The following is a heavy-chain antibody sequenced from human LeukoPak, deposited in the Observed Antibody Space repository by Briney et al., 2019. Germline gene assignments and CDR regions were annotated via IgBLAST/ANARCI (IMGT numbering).Heavy chain of an antibody. V-gene: IGHV4-38-2*02. D-gene: IGHD3-9*01. CDR3: ARVDILTGLTFDY. Sequence: SETLPLTCTVSNYSISTDYYWGWIRQPPGKGLEWIGTMYHSGSTYYNPSLKSRVTISVDTSKNQFSLKLSSVTAADTAVYYCARVDILTGLTFDYWGQGTLVTVSS. J-gene: IGHJ4*02. CDR1: NYSISTDYY. CDR2: MYHSGST.